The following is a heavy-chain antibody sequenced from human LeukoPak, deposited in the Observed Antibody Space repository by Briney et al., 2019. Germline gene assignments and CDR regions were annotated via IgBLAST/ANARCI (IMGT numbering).Heavy chain of an antibody. Sequence: PSQTLSLTXTVSGGSISSGDYYWSWIRQPPGKGLEWIGYIYYSGSTYYNPSLKSRVTISVDTSKNQFSLKLSSVTAADTAVYYCARDQNYYDSSGPNDYWGQGTLVTVSS. CDR1: GGSISSGDYY. D-gene: IGHD3-22*01. CDR2: IYYSGST. V-gene: IGHV4-30-4*08. CDR3: ARDQNYYDSSGPNDY. J-gene: IGHJ4*02.